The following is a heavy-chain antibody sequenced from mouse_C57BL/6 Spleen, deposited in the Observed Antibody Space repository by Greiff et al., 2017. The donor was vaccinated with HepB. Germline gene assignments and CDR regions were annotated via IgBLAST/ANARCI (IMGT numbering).Heavy chain of an antibody. D-gene: IGHD2-1*01. CDR1: GYTFTDYY. J-gene: IGHJ4*01. V-gene: IGHV1-19*01. Sequence: EVQLQESGPVLVKPGASVKMSCKASGYTFTDYYMNWVKQSHGKSLEWIGVINPYNGGTSYNQKFKGKATLTVDKSYSTAYMELNSLTSEDSAVYYCARFYGNYNAMDYWGQGTSVTVSS. CDR2: INPYNGGT. CDR3: ARFYGNYNAMDY.